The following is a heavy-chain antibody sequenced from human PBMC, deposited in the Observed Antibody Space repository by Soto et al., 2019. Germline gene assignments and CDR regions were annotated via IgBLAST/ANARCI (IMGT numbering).Heavy chain of an antibody. CDR1: GISIDNYY. CDR3: VREVGGSGWFAS. J-gene: IGHJ5*01. CDR2: IYSSGTT. Sequence: SETLSLTCTVSGISIDNYYCSWIRQSAGKGLEWIGRIYSSGTTNYNPSLKSRVTMSVDMSKSQFSLNVRSVTAEDTAVYYCVREVGGSGWFASRAHGPLLTVS. V-gene: IGHV4-4*07.